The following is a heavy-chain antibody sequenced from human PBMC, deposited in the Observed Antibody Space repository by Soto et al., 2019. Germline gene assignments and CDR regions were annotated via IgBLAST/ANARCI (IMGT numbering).Heavy chain of an antibody. V-gene: IGHV4-4*02. CDR3: ARVPSSWGWFDP. Sequence: QVQLQESGPGLVKPSGTLSLTCAVSGGSISSSDWWSWVRQPPGKGLEWIGDIFHSGSTNYNPSLKSRVTISVDESKNQFSLKLSSVTAADTAMYYCARVPSSWGWFDPWGQGTLVTVSS. CDR1: GGSISSSDW. CDR2: IFHSGST. J-gene: IGHJ5*02. D-gene: IGHD3-16*01.